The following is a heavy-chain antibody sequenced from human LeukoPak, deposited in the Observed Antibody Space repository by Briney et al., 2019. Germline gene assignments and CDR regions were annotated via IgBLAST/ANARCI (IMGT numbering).Heavy chain of an antibody. J-gene: IGHJ4*02. D-gene: IGHD2-21*02. Sequence: SVKVSCKASGGTFSSYAISWVRQAPGQGLEWMGGIIPIFGTANYVQKFQGRVTITADESTSTAYMELSSLRSEDTAVYYCARDSLYCGGDCPFDYWGQGTLVTVSS. CDR3: ARDSLYCGGDCPFDY. CDR1: GGTFSSYA. V-gene: IGHV1-69*13. CDR2: IIPIFGTA.